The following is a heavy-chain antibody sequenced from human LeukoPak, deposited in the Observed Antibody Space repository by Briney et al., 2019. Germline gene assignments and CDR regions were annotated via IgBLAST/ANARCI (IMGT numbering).Heavy chain of an antibody. D-gene: IGHD3-22*01. CDR2: ISYDGSNK. V-gene: IGHV3-30*18. CDR3: AKRNPHYYDSSGYIDY. Sequence: GGSLRLSCAASGFTFSSYGMHWVRQAPGKGLEWVAVISYDGSNKYYADSVKGRFTIPRDNSKNTLYLQMNSLRAEDTAVYYCAKRNPHYYDSSGYIDYWGQGTLVTVSS. CDR1: GFTFSSYG. J-gene: IGHJ4*02.